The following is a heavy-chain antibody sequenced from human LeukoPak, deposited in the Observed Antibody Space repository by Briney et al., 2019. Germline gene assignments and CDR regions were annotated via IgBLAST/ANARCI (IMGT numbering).Heavy chain of an antibody. CDR1: GESFSDYY. D-gene: IGHD6-6*01. Sequence: SETLSLTYAVYGESFSDYYWSWIRHSPEKGLEWIGEINHSGSTNYNLSLKSRVTISVDTSKSQFSLKLNSIIAADTAVYYCARVDSWSSIDSWGQGTLVTVSS. CDR3: ARVDSWSSIDS. CDR2: INHSGST. V-gene: IGHV4-34*01. J-gene: IGHJ4*02.